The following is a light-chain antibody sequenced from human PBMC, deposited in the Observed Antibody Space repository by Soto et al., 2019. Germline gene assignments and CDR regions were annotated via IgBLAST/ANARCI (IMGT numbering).Light chain of an antibody. Sequence: SYGLTQPPSVSVAPGKTARITCGGNNIGSKSVHWYQQKPGQAPVLVIYYDSDRPSGIPERFSGSNSGNTATLTISRVEAGDEADYYCQVWDSSSDPYYVFGTGTKLTVL. CDR3: QVWDSSSDPYYV. J-gene: IGLJ1*01. CDR1: NIGSKS. CDR2: YDS. V-gene: IGLV3-21*04.